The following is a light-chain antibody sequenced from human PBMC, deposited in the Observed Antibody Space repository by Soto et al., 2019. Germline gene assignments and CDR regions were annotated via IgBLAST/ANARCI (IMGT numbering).Light chain of an antibody. V-gene: IGKV3-20*01. CDR2: GAS. Sequence: EIVFTKSPGTLSFSPGERATLSCRASQSVSSSYLVWYQQKPGQAPRLLIYGASNRATGIPDRFSGSGSGTDFTLTISRLEPEDVAVYYCQQYGSSWTFGQGTKVEIK. J-gene: IGKJ1*01. CDR3: QQYGSSWT. CDR1: QSVSSSY.